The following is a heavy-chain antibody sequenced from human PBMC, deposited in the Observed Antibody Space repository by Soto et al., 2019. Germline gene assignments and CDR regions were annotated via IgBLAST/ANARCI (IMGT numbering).Heavy chain of an antibody. D-gene: IGHD5-12*01. CDR2: ISWNSGSI. CDR3: AKSKWLRIDAFDI. Sequence: QPGGSLRLSCAASGFTFDDYAMHWVRQAPGKGLEWVSGISWNSGSIGYADSVKGRFTISRDNAKNSLYLQMNSLRAEDTALYYCAKSKWLRIDAFDIWGQGTMVTVSS. V-gene: IGHV3-9*01. J-gene: IGHJ3*02. CDR1: GFTFDDYA.